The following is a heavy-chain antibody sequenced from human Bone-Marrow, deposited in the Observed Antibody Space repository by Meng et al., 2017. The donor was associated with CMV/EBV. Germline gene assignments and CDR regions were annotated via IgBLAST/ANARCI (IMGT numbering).Heavy chain of an antibody. V-gene: IGHV5-51*01. CDR3: ARAPAGIVVVPAAPTRWAFDI. CDR1: GYSFTSYW. Sequence: GGSLRLSCKGSGYSFTSYWIGWVRQMPGKGLEWMGIIYPGDSDTRYSPSFQGQVTISADKSISTAYLQWSSLKASDTAMYYCARAPAGIVVVPAAPTRWAFDIWGQGTMVTVS. D-gene: IGHD2-2*01. J-gene: IGHJ3*02. CDR2: IYPGDSDT.